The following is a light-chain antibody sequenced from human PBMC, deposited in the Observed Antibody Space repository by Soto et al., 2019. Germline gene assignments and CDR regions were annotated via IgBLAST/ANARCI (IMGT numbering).Light chain of an antibody. V-gene: IGKV1-5*03. CDR1: QSISTW. J-gene: IGKJ1*01. Sequence: DLQMTQSPSTLSASVGDRVTITCRASQSISTWLAWYQLKPGKAPKLLICEASTLESGVPLRFGGSGSGTEFTLTISSLQPDDLATYYCQQYNSYPWTFGQGTKVEIK. CDR2: EAS. CDR3: QQYNSYPWT.